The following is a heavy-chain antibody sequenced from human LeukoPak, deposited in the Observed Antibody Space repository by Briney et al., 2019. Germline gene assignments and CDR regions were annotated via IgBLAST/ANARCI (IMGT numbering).Heavy chain of an antibody. Sequence: GGSLRLSCAASGVTFSDYYMSWIRQAPGKGLEWVSYISTSGSTRYHADSVKGRFTISRDNAKNSLYLQMDSLRAEDTAVYYCAKDRDYYDSSGYYYSAFDIWGQGTMVTVSS. CDR1: GVTFSDYY. V-gene: IGHV3-11*04. CDR3: AKDRDYYDSSGYYYSAFDI. J-gene: IGHJ3*02. CDR2: ISTSGSTR. D-gene: IGHD3-22*01.